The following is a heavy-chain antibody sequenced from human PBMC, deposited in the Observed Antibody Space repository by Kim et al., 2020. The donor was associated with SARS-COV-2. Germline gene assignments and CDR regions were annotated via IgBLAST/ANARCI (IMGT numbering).Heavy chain of an antibody. CDR2: T. Sequence: TYYHPSLKSRVTISVDTSKYQFSLKLSSVTAADTAVYYCARGKARYYFDCWGQGTLVTVSS. CDR3: ARGKARYYFDC. J-gene: IGHJ4*02. D-gene: IGHD3-10*01. V-gene: IGHV4-31*02.